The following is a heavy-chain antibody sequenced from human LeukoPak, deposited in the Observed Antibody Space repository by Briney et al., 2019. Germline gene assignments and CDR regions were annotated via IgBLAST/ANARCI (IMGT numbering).Heavy chain of an antibody. Sequence: PAETLSLTCTVSGGSFSTYYWSWIRQPPGKGLEWIGEINHSGSTNYNPSLKSRVTISVDTSKNQFSLKLSSVTAADTAVYYCARGRAGNLQHVGYWGQGTLVTASS. V-gene: IGHV4-34*01. CDR1: GGSFSTYY. D-gene: IGHD4-23*01. J-gene: IGHJ4*02. CDR2: INHSGST. CDR3: ARGRAGNLQHVGY.